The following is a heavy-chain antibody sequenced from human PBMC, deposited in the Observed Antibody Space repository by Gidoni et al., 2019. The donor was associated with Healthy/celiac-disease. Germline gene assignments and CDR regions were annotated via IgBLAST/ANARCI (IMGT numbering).Heavy chain of an antibody. CDR3: ARDKVIAVAGRAKDYYYYGMDV. V-gene: IGHV4-4*02. CDR1: GGSISSSNL. CDR2: IYQSGST. J-gene: IGHJ6*02. D-gene: IGHD6-19*01. Sequence: QVQLQESGPGLVKPSGTLSLTCAVSGGSISSSNLWSWVRQPPGKGLEWLGEIYQSGSTNYNPSLKSRVTISVDKAKNQFSLKLSSVTAADTAVYYCARDKVIAVAGRAKDYYYYGMDVWGQGTTVTVSS.